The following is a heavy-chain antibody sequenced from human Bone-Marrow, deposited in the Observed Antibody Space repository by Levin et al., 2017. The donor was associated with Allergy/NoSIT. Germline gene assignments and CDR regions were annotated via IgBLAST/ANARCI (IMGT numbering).Heavy chain of an antibody. Sequence: ETLSLTCAASGFTFSNYWMGWVRQAPGKGLECVANIKHDGGEEYYVDSVKGRFTISRDNAKNSLYLQMNSLRAEDTAVYYCARATRGSSTSETWGQGTLVTVSS. CDR1: GFTFSNYW. CDR3: ARATRGSSTSET. D-gene: IGHD6-13*01. CDR2: IKHDGGEE. J-gene: IGHJ5*02. V-gene: IGHV3-7*01.